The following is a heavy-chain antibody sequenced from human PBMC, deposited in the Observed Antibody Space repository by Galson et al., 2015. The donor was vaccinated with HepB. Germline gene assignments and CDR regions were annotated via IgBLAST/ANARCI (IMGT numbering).Heavy chain of an antibody. CDR3: AGEVVSGAFEI. CDR2: IKQDGSEK. J-gene: IGHJ3*02. D-gene: IGHD2-2*01. CDR1: GFTFSSHW. V-gene: IGHV3-7*01. Sequence: SLRLSCAASGFTFSSHWMSWVRQAPGKGLEWVANIKQDGSEKYYVDSVKGRFTISRDNAKNSLYLQMNSPRAEDTAVYYCAGEVVSGAFEIWGQGTMVTVSS.